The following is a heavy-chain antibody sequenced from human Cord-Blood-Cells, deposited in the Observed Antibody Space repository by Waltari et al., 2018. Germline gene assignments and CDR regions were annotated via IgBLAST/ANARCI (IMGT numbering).Heavy chain of an antibody. CDR3: ARLWGYSSSLYYFDY. CDR2: ISAYNGNT. CDR1: GYTFTSYG. Sequence: QVQLVQSGAEVKKPGASVKVSCKASGYTFTSYGISWVRQAPGQGLEWMGWISAYNGNTNYAQKLQGRVTMTTETSTSTAYMEVRSLRSDDTAVYYCARLWGYSSSLYYFDYWGQGTLVTVSS. J-gene: IGHJ4*02. D-gene: IGHD6-13*01. V-gene: IGHV1-18*04.